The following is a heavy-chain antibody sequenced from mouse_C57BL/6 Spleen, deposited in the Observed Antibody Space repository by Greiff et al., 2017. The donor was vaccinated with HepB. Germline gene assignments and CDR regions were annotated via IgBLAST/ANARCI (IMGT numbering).Heavy chain of an antibody. CDR2: INYDGSST. CDR3: ARGRGSSLYYAMDY. D-gene: IGHD1-1*01. CDR1: GFTFSDYY. J-gene: IGHJ4*01. V-gene: IGHV5-16*02. Sequence: DVQLVESEGGLVQPGSSMKLSCPASGFTFSDYYMAWVRQVPEKGLEWVANINYDGSSTYYLDSLKSRFILSRDNAKNILYLQMSSLKSEDTAMYYGARGRGSSLYYAMDYWGQRTSVTVSA.